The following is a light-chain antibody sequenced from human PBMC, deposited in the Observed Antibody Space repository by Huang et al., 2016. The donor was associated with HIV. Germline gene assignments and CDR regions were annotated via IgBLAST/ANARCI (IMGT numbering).Light chain of an antibody. Sequence: DIVMIQSPLSLPVTPGEPASISCRSSQSLLHTNAYNYLDWYLQKPGQSPHLLIYLGSSRASGVPDRFSGGGSGTRFSLNISRVEAEDAGIYYCMEALKTPYTFGQGTKLEIK. J-gene: IGKJ2*01. CDR1: QSLLHTNAYNY. CDR2: LGS. V-gene: IGKV2-28*01. CDR3: MEALKTPYT.